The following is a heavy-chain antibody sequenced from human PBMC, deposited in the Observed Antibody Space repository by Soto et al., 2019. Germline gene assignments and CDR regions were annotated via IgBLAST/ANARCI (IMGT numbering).Heavy chain of an antibody. Sequence: SSVKVSCKASGDTFGRFTINWVRQAPGQGLEWMGGIKPISDITNYAQRFQGRVTFTADASTSTVSLHLKSVNTDDTAVYYCARAGVTLFRLVPHFDSWGQGTPVTVSS. J-gene: IGHJ4*02. CDR3: ARAGVTLFRLVPHFDS. V-gene: IGHV1-69*13. CDR1: GDTFGRFT. D-gene: IGHD3-9*01. CDR2: IKPISDIT.